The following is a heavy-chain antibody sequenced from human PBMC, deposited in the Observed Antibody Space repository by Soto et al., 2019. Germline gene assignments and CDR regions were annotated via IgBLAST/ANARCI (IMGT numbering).Heavy chain of an antibody. CDR2: IYYSGST. D-gene: IGHD3-9*01. J-gene: IGHJ6*03. CDR3: ARPPVRYFDWLGDMEV. Sequence: LRLSCAASGFTFRSYAMSRVRQAQGKGLEWIGYIYYSGSTNYNPSLKSRVTISVDTSKNQFSLKLSSVTAADTAVYYCARPPVRYFDWLGDMEVWVKGTTVPVS. CDR1: GFTFRSYA. V-gene: IGHV4-59*08.